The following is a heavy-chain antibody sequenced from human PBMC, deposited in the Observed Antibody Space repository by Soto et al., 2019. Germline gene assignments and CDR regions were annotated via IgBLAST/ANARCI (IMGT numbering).Heavy chain of an antibody. D-gene: IGHD2-2*01. CDR3: ARYCSTTSCSSETGGGMDV. Sequence: PGGSLRLSCAASGFSVRTNFMSWVRQAAGKGLEWVSVIYTDGSTYYANSVKGRFTVSRDNSENTVYLQMSSLRAEDTAVYYCARYCSTTSCSSETGGGMDVWGQGTTVTVSS. CDR2: IYTDGST. CDR1: GFSVRTNF. V-gene: IGHV3-53*01. J-gene: IGHJ6*02.